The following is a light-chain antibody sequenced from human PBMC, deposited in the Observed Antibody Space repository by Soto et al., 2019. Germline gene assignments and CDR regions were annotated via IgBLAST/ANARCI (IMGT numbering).Light chain of an antibody. CDR3: AAWDDSLNGVI. V-gene: IGLV1-44*01. J-gene: IGLJ2*01. CDR1: SSNIGTNT. CDR2: SSN. Sequence: QAVVTQPPSASGTPGQRVTISCSGGSSNIGTNTVNWYQQLPGTAPKLLIYSSNQRPSGVPDRFSGSKSGTSASLAISGLQSGDEADYYCAAWDDSLNGVIFGGGTKVTVL.